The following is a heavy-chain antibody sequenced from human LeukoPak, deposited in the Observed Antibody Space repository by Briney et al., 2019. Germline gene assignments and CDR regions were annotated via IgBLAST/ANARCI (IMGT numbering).Heavy chain of an antibody. Sequence: ASVKVSCKASGYTFTGYYMHWVRQAPGQGPEWMGWTNPNSGGTNYAQKFQGRVTLTRDTSISTAYMELSRLRSDDTAVYYCARGFFSSGCGGDCSSFDYWGQGTLVSVSS. CDR1: GYTFTGYY. D-gene: IGHD2-21*02. J-gene: IGHJ4*02. CDR3: ARGFFSSGCGGDCSSFDY. CDR2: TNPNSGGT. V-gene: IGHV1-2*02.